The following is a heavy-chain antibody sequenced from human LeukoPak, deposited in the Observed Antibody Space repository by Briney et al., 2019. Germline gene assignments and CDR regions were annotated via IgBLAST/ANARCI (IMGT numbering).Heavy chain of an antibody. CDR1: GRSISSYY. J-gene: IGHJ4*02. CDR3: ARDNYYDSSGPRYYFDY. D-gene: IGHD3-22*01. CDR2: IYTSGST. V-gene: IGHV4-4*07. Sequence: SETLSLTCTVSGRSISSYYWSWIRQPAGKGLEWIGRIYTSGSTNYNPSLKSRVTMSVDTSKNQFSLKLSSVTAADTAVYYCARDNYYDSSGPRYYFDYWGQGTLVTVSS.